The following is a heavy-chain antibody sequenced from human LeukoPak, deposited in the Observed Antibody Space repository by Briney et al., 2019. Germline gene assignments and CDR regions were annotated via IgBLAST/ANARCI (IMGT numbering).Heavy chain of an antibody. CDR3: AKDAGTRRPGP. J-gene: IGHJ5*02. CDR1: GFTFNNYA. V-gene: IGHV3-23*01. Sequence: GGSLRLSCAASGFTFNNYAMNWVRQAPGKGLEWVSAISGGVTYYTDSVKGRFTISRDNSKNTLYLQMNSLRAEDTAVYYCAKDAGTRRPGPWGQGTLVTVSS. CDR2: ISGGVT.